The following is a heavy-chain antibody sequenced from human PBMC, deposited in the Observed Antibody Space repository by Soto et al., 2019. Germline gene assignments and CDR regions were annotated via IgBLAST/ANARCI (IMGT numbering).Heavy chain of an antibody. CDR2: ISYDGSNK. J-gene: IGHJ4*02. D-gene: IGHD5-12*01. CDR1: GFTFSSYA. Sequence: GGSLRLSCAASGFTFSSYAMHWVRQAPGKGLEWVAVISYDGSNKYYADSVKGRFTISRDNSKNTLYLQMNSLRAEDTAVYYCARDPHEWLRFDYWGQGTLVTVSS. V-gene: IGHV3-30-3*01. CDR3: ARDPHEWLRFDY.